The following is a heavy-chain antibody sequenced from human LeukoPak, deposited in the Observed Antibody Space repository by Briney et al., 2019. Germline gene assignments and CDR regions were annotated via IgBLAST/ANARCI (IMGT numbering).Heavy chain of an antibody. V-gene: IGHV4-61*01. J-gene: IGHJ6*03. D-gene: IGHD6-13*01. CDR1: GDSISNEISSESYY. Sequence: SETLSLTCTVSGDSISNEISSESYYWSWIRQPPGKGPEWIGYIYYSGSTNYNPSLKSRVTISVDTSKNQFSLKLSSVTAADTAVYYCARDRHFYSSSPYYMDVWGKGTTVTVSS. CDR2: IYYSGST. CDR3: ARDRHFYSSSPYYMDV.